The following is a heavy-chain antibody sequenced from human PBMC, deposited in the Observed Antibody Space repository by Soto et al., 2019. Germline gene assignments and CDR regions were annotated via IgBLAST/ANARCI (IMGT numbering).Heavy chain of an antibody. Sequence: ASVKLSCKASGYTFTGYDMHWVRQAPGQGLEWMGWINPNSGGTNYAQKFQGWVTMTRDTSISTAYMELSRLRSDDTAVYYCARAGVIAATKNYYYYCGMDGSGQGTTVTVSS. V-gene: IGHV1-2*04. CDR2: INPNSGGT. J-gene: IGHJ6*02. CDR3: ARAGVIAATKNYYYYCGMDG. CDR1: GYTFTGYD. D-gene: IGHD3-10*01.